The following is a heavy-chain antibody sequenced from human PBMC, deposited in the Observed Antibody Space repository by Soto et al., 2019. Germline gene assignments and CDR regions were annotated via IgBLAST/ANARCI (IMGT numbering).Heavy chain of an antibody. V-gene: IGHV3-48*02. CDR1: GFTFSSYS. Sequence: EVQLVESGGGLVQPGGSLRLSCAASGFTFSSYSMNWVRQAPGKGLEWVSYISSSSSTIYYADSVKGRFTISRDNAKNSLYLQMNSLRDEDTAVYYCARSYYDFWSGTVYYCYGMDVWGQGTTVTVSS. CDR2: ISSSSSTI. J-gene: IGHJ6*02. D-gene: IGHD3-3*01. CDR3: ARSYYDFWSGTVYYCYGMDV.